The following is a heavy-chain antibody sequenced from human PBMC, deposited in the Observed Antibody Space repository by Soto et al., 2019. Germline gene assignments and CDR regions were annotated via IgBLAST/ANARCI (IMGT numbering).Heavy chain of an antibody. CDR1: GFTFSTYG. Sequence: SLRLSCVDSGFTFSTYGMHWVRQPPGKGLEWVALISDDGDKRYYADSVRGRLIISRDNSKDTLYLQMNSLGPDDTAVYFCAKARVRIVGANSFDYWGQGTPVTVSS. CDR2: ISDDGDKR. D-gene: IGHD1-26*01. J-gene: IGHJ4*02. CDR3: AKARVRIVGANSFDY. V-gene: IGHV3-30*18.